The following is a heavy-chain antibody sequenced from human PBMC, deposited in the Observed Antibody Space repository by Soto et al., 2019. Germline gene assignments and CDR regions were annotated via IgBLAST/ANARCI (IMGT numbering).Heavy chain of an antibody. CDR1: GFTFSSYW. D-gene: IGHD6-6*01. CDR2: IKQDGSEK. J-gene: IGHJ6*03. Sequence: GGSLRLSCAASGFTFSSYWMSWVRQAPGKGLEWVANIKQDGSEKYYVDSVKGRFTISRDNAKNSLYLQMNSLRAEDTAVYYCARDSSSSSDTSKQTAERYYYYYYYMDVWGKGTTVTVSS. CDR3: ARDSSSSSDTSKQTAERYYYYYYYMDV. V-gene: IGHV3-7*01.